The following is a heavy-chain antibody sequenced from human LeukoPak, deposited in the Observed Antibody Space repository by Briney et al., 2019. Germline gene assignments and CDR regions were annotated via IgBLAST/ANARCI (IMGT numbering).Heavy chain of an antibody. J-gene: IGHJ4*02. CDR1: GFTFSSYW. V-gene: IGHV3-74*01. CDR3: ASLDF. CDR2: INSGGSST. Sequence: PGGSLRLSCAASGFTFSSYWMHWVRQAPGKGLVWVSSINSGGSSTSYADSVKGRFTISRDSAKNTLYLQMNTLRAEDTTVYYCASLDFWGQGTLVTVSS.